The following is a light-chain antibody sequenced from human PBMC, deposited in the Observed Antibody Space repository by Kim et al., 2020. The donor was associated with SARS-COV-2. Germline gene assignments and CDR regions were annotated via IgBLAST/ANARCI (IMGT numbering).Light chain of an antibody. J-gene: IGKJ1*01. CDR1: QSISSW. V-gene: IGKV1-5*01. CDR3: QQYNSYSGT. CDR2: DAS. Sequence: ASVGDRVTITCRASQSISSWLAWYQQKPGEAPKLLIYDASSMESGVPSRFSGSGSETEFTLTISSLQPDDFATYYCQQYNSYSGTFGQGTKVDIK.